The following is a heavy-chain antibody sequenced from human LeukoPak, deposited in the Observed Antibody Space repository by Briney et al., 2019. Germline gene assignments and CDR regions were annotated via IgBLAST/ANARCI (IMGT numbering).Heavy chain of an antibody. CDR1: GFAFNRYT. Sequence: PGGSLRLSCADSGFAFNRYTLHWVRRAPGKGLEWVAVISYDGSDKDYADSVKGRFTISRDNSKNTLYLQMNSLRTEDTAVYYCAKDFSTGWYLDAFDIWGQGTMVTVSS. CDR2: ISYDGSDK. D-gene: IGHD6-19*01. V-gene: IGHV3-30-3*01. CDR3: AKDFSTGWYLDAFDI. J-gene: IGHJ3*02.